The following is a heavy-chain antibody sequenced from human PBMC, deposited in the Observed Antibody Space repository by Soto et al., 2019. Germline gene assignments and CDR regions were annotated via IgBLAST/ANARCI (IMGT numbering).Heavy chain of an antibody. V-gene: IGHV3-13*05. CDR2: IGSAHDP. Sequence: GGSLRLSCAASGFTFSTYDMHWVRQVPGKGLEWVSAIGSAHDPYYLGSVKGRFSISRENAKNSLYLQMNSLTTGDTAVYYCARAYLGRLPRRADYYYALDVWGQGTTVTVSS. J-gene: IGHJ6*02. D-gene: IGHD1-26*01. CDR1: GFTFSTYD. CDR3: ARAYLGRLPRRADYYYALDV.